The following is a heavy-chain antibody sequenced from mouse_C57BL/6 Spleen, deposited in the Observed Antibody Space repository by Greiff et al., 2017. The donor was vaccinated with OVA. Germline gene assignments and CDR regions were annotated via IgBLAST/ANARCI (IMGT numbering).Heavy chain of an antibody. CDR1: GYSFTGYF. V-gene: IGHV1-20*01. CDR2: INPYNGDT. Sequence: EVQLQQSGPELVKPGDSVKISCKASGYSFTGYFMNWVMQSHGKSLEWIGRINPYNGDTFYNQKFKGKATLTVDKSSSTAHMELRSLTSEDSAVYDCALDYYGSSSYAMDYWGQGTSVTVSS. J-gene: IGHJ4*01. D-gene: IGHD1-1*01. CDR3: ALDYYGSSSYAMDY.